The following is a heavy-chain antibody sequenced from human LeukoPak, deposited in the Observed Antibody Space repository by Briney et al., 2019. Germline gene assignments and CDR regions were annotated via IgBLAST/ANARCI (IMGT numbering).Heavy chain of an antibody. CDR3: AGSPHDSSGPNDY. J-gene: IGHJ4*02. CDR2: IYYSGST. CDR1: GGSISSYY. V-gene: IGHV4-59*01. D-gene: IGHD3-22*01. Sequence: PSETLSLTCTVSGGSISSYYWSWIRQPPGKGLEWIGYIYYSGSTNYNPSLKSRVTISVDTSKNQFSLKLSSVTAAETAVYYCAGSPHDSSGPNDYWGQGTLVTVSS.